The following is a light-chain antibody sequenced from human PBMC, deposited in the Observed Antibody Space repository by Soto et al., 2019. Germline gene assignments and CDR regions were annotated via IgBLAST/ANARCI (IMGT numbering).Light chain of an antibody. CDR3: LLYYDGAQV. J-gene: IGLJ3*02. CDR2: SIS. CDR1: TGAVTKGFS. V-gene: IGLV7-43*01. Sequence: QTVVTQEPSLTVSPGGTVTLTCASSTGAVTKGFSPNWLQQRPGQPPRALIYSISNKHSWTPARFSGSLLGDKAALTLSDVQPEDEAEYYCLLYYDGAQVFGGGTKLTVL.